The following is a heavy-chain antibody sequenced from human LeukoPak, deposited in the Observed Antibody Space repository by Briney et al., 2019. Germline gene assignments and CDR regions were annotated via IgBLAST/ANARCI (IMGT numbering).Heavy chain of an antibody. D-gene: IGHD2-21*01. CDR2: IYTSGST. CDR3: ASDAYCGGDCYSDYFDY. Sequence: SQTLSLTCTVSGGSISSGSYYWSWIRQPAGKGLEWIGRIYTSGSTNYNPSLKSRVTISVDTSKNQFSLKLSSVTAADTAVYYCASDAYCGGDCYSDYFDYWGQGTLVTVSS. CDR1: GGSISSGSYY. J-gene: IGHJ4*02. V-gene: IGHV4-61*02.